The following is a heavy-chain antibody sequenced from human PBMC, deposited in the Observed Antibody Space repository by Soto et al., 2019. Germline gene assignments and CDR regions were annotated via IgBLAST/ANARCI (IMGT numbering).Heavy chain of an antibody. Sequence: QVQLQESGPGLVKPSQTLSLTCTVSGGSISSGGYYWSWIRQHPGKGLEWIGYIYYSGSTYYNPSLKCRVTISVDTSKNQFSLKLSSVTAADTAVYYCARANSGARITMVRGVVNWFDPWGQGTLVTVSS. D-gene: IGHD3-10*01. J-gene: IGHJ5*02. CDR2: IYYSGST. V-gene: IGHV4-31*03. CDR3: ARANSGARITMVRGVVNWFDP. CDR1: GGSISSGGYY.